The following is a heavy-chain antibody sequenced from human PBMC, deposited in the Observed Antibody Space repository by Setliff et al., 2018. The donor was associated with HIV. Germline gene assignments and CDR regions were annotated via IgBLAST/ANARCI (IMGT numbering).Heavy chain of an antibody. J-gene: IGHJ2*01. Sequence: PSETLSLTCTVSGYSINSSHFWGWIRQPPGKGLEWVGSIYRTGDTHCNPSLKSRVTISVDTSKNQFSLRLSSVTAADTAVYYCARDKTYCNYSRCSRAGWYFDLWGRGTLVTVSS. CDR1: GYSINSSHF. CDR2: IYRTGDT. V-gene: IGHV4-38-2*02. CDR3: ARDKTYCNYSRCSRAGWYFDL. D-gene: IGHD2-2*01.